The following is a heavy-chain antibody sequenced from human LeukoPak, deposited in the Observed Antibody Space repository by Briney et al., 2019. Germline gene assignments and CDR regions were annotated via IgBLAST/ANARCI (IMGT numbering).Heavy chain of an antibody. Sequence: RGKSLKISCKCSGYSFTSYWISWVRQLPGKGLECMGRLDPSDSYTNYRPSFQGHLTISADKSISTAYLQWSSLKASDTAMYYCARLSKYYDFWSGPGGFDYWGQGTLVTVSS. J-gene: IGHJ4*02. V-gene: IGHV5-10-1*01. D-gene: IGHD3-3*01. CDR2: LDPSDSYT. CDR1: GYSFTSYW. CDR3: ARLSKYYDFWSGPGGFDY.